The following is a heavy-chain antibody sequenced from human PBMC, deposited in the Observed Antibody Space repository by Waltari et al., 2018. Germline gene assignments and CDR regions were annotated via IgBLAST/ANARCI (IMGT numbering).Heavy chain of an antibody. CDR1: GFTFSSYA. CDR3: ARDPVYSSSWYGSYYYYYGMDV. Sequence: QVQLVESGGGVVQPGRSLRLSCAASGFTFSSYAMHWVRQAPGKGLAGGAVISYDGSNKYYADSVKGRFTISRDNSKNTLYLQMNSLRAEDTAVYYCARDPVYSSSWYGSYYYYYGMDVWGQGTTVTVSS. CDR2: ISYDGSNK. J-gene: IGHJ6*02. D-gene: IGHD6-13*01. V-gene: IGHV3-30-3*01.